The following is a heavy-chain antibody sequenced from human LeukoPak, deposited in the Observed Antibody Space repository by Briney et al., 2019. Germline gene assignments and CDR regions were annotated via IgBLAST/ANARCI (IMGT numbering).Heavy chain of an antibody. J-gene: IGHJ4*02. CDR3: AKVKYSSSWYFDY. Sequence: PGGSLRLSCAASGFTFSSYGMHWVRQAPGKGLEWVAFIRYDGSNKYYADSAKGRFTISRDNSKNTLYLQMNSLRAEDTAVYYCAKVKYSSSWYFDYWGQGTLVTVSS. CDR1: GFTFSSYG. CDR2: IRYDGSNK. V-gene: IGHV3-30*02. D-gene: IGHD6-13*01.